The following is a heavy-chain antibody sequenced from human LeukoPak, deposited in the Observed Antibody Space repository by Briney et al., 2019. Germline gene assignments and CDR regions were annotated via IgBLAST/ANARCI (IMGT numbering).Heavy chain of an antibody. V-gene: IGHV3-7*01. CDR2: IKQDGSEK. Sequence: GGSLRLSCAASGFTFSSYWMSWVRQAPGKGLEWVANIKQDGSEKYYVDSVKGRFTISRDNAKNSLYLQMNSLRAEDTAVYYCAKQSTPIAAYNWFDPWGQGTLVAVSS. D-gene: IGHD6-6*01. CDR3: AKQSTPIAAYNWFDP. CDR1: GFTFSSYW. J-gene: IGHJ5*02.